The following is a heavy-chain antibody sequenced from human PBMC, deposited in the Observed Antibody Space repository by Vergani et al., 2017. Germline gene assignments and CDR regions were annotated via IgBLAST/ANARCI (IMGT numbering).Heavy chain of an antibody. J-gene: IGHJ4*02. V-gene: IGHV3-23*01. CDR3: AKDASGIAAAGDYFDY. D-gene: IGHD6-13*01. CDR2: ISGSGGST. CDR1: GFTFSSYA. Sequence: EVQLLESGGGLVQPGGSLRLSCAASGFTFSSYAMRWVRQAPGKGLEWVSAISGSGGSTYYADSVKGRFTISRDNSKNTLYLQMNSLRAEDTAVYYGAKDASGIAAAGDYFDYWGQGTLVTVSS.